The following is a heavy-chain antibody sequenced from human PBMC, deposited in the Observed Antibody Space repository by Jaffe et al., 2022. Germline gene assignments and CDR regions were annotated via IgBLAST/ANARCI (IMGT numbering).Heavy chain of an antibody. CDR1: GFTFSSYG. J-gene: IGHJ4*02. CDR3: AKDMYSSGWEYYFDY. D-gene: IGHD6-19*01. Sequence: QVQLVESGGGVVQPGRSLRLSCAASGFTFSSYGMHWVRQAPGKGLEWVAVISYDGSNKYYADSVKGRFTISRDNSKNTLYLQMNSLRAEDTAVYYCAKDMYSSGWEYYFDYWGQGTLVTVSS. V-gene: IGHV3-30*18. CDR2: ISYDGSNK.